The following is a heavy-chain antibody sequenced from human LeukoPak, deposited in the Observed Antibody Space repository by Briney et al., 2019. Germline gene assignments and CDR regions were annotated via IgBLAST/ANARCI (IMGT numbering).Heavy chain of an antibody. J-gene: IGHJ4*02. V-gene: IGHV1-18*01. Sequence: ASVKVSCKASGYTFTRYGISWVRQAPGQGLEWMGWISGYNGNTNYAQKLQGRVTMTTDTSTSTAYMELRSLRSDDTAVYYCARDLAVATLPTFDYWGQGILVTVSS. CDR1: GYTFTRYG. CDR3: ARDLAVATLPTFDY. D-gene: IGHD6-19*01. CDR2: ISGYNGNT.